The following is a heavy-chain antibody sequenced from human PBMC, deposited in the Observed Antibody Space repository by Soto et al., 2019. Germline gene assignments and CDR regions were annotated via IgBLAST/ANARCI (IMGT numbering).Heavy chain of an antibody. CDR2: IYYSGST. J-gene: IGHJ6*02. Sequence: SETLSLTCTVSGGSVSSGSYYWSWIRQPPGKGLEWIGYIYYSGSTNYNPSLKSRVTIPVDTSKNQFSLKLSSVTAADTAVYYCARDLGRFYYYGMDVWGQGTTVTVSS. CDR3: ARDLGRFYYYGMDV. V-gene: IGHV4-61*01. CDR1: GGSVSSGSYY.